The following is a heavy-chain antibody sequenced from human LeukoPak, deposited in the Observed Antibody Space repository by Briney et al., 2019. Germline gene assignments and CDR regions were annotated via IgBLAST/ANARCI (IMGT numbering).Heavy chain of an antibody. J-gene: IGHJ4*02. V-gene: IGHV3-53*01. CDR1: GFTVSSDY. D-gene: IGHD4-23*01. CDR3: ARLYGGNSFDY. Sequence: PGGSLRLSCAASGFTVSSDYMSWVRQAPGKGLDWVSVIYSGGSTSYADSVKGRFTISRDNSKNTLYLQMNSLRAEDTAVYYCARLYGGNSFDYWGQGTLVTVSS. CDR2: IYSGGST.